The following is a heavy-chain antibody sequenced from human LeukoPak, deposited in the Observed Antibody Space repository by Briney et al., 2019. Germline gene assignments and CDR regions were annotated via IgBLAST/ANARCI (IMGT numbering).Heavy chain of an antibody. CDR1: GFTFSSSA. V-gene: IGHV3-23*01. D-gene: IGHD2-15*01. J-gene: IGHJ4*02. Sequence: GGSLRLSCAASGFTFSSSAMSWVRQAPGKGLEWVSAISNNGGYTYYADSVQGRFTISRDNSKSTLCLQVNSLRAEDTAVYYCAKQLGYCSDGSCYFPYWGQGTLVTVSS. CDR3: AKQLGYCSDGSCYFPY. CDR2: ISNNGGYT.